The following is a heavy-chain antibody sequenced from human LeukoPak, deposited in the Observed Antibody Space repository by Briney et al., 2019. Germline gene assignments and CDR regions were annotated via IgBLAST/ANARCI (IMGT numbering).Heavy chain of an antibody. CDR1: GGSFSDYY. D-gene: IGHD3-9*01. Sequence: SETLSFTCAVYGGSFSDYYWTWIRQPPGKGLEWIGEINHRGSTHYNPSLKSRVTISVDTSKKQFSLKLSSVTAADTAAYYCARAPGYFARSSSLYFDYWGQGTLVTVSS. CDR3: ARAPGYFARSSSLYFDY. J-gene: IGHJ4*02. CDR2: INHRGST. V-gene: IGHV4-34*01.